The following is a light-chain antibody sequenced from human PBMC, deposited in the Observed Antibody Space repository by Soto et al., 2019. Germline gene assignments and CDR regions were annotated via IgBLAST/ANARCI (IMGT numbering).Light chain of an antibody. CDR2: GAS. Sequence: EIVLTQSPGTLSLSPGERATLSCRASQSVSSSYLAWYQQKPGQAPRLLIYGASSRATGIPDRFSGSGSGTDFTTTISRVEPEDFAVYYCQQYGSSFGGGTKVEIK. V-gene: IGKV3-20*01. CDR1: QSVSSSY. J-gene: IGKJ4*01. CDR3: QQYGSS.